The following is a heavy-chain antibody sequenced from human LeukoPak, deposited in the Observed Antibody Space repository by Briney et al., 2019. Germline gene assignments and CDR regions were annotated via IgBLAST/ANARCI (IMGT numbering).Heavy chain of an antibody. V-gene: IGHV4-59*08. CDR1: GGFNTHYY. CDR3: ARHQWVPAFDI. D-gene: IGHD1-26*01. CDR2: FYHSGST. J-gene: IGHJ3*02. Sequence: SETLSLTCSVSGGFNTHYYWSWIRQPPGKGLEWIGYFYHSGSTNYNPSLKSRVTISIDTAKNQFSLKLSSVTAADTAVYYCARHQWVPAFDIWGQGTMVTVSS.